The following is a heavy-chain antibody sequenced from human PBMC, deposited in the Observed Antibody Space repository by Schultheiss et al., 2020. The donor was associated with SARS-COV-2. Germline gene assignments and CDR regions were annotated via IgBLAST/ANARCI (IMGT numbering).Heavy chain of an antibody. CDR1: GGSISSGDYY. J-gene: IGHJ4*02. Sequence: SETLSLTCTVSGGSISSGDYYWSWIRQPPGKGLEWIGYIYYSGSTNYNPSLKNRVTISVDTSKNQFSLKLSSVTAADTAVYYCARGIFEVGAMFDYWGQGTLVTVSS. V-gene: IGHV4-61*08. D-gene: IGHD1-26*01. CDR3: ARGIFEVGAMFDY. CDR2: IYYSGST.